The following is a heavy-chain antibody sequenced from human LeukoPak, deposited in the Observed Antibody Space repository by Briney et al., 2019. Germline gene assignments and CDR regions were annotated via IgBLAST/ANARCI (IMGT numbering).Heavy chain of an antibody. V-gene: IGHV3-48*01. J-gene: IGHJ4*02. CDR1: GFTFSSYS. CDR2: ISSSSSTI. Sequence: PGGSLRLSCAASGFTFSSYSMNWVRQAPGKGLEWVSYISSSSSTIYYADSVKGRFTISRDNAKNSLYLQMNSLRAEDTAVYFCATNLPGVTIFGVVIRYFDYWGQGTLVTVSS. D-gene: IGHD3-3*01. CDR3: ATNLPGVTIFGVVIRYFDY.